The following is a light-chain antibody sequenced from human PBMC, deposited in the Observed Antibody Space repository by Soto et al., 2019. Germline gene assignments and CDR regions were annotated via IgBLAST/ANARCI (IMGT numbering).Light chain of an antibody. Sequence: EIVLTQSPGTLSLSPGERATLSCRASQSVRSSYLAWYQQKLGQAPRLLIYGVSNRATGIPDRFSGSGSGTDFTLTISRLELEDFAVDYCHQYGTSPRTFGQGTKVEIK. CDR2: GVS. CDR3: HQYGTSPRT. V-gene: IGKV3-20*01. J-gene: IGKJ1*01. CDR1: QSVRSSY.